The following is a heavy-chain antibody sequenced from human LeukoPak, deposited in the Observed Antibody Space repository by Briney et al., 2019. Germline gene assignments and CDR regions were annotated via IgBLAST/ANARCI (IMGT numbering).Heavy chain of an antibody. J-gene: IGHJ5*02. V-gene: IGHV4-39*02. CDR3: ARDRRCSGGSCYSGVKGWFDP. Sequence: TSETLSLTCTVSGGSISSSSYYWGWIRQPPGKGLEWIGSIYYSGSTYYNPSLKSRVTISVDTSKNQFSLKLSSVTAADTAVYYCARDRRCSGGSCYSGVKGWFDPWGQGTLVTVSS. CDR1: GGSISSSSYY. CDR2: IYYSGST. D-gene: IGHD2-15*01.